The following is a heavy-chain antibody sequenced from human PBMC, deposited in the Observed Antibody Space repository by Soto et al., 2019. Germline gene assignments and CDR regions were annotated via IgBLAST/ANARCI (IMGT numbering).Heavy chain of an antibody. V-gene: IGHV4-39*01. J-gene: IGHJ4*02. Sequence: SETLSLTCTVSGGSISSSSYYWGWIRQPPGKGLEWIGSIYYSGSTYYNPSLKSRVTISVDTSKNQFSLKLSSVTAADTAVYYCAGHGYRAAPRDYWGQGTLVTVSS. CDR3: AGHGYRAAPRDY. D-gene: IGHD3-16*02. CDR1: GGSISSSSYY. CDR2: IYYSGST.